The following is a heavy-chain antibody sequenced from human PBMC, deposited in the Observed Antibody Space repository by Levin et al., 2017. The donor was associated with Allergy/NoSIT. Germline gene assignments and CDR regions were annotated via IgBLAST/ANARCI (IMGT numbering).Heavy chain of an antibody. Sequence: AGESLKISCAASGFTFNNYWMHWVRQAPGKGLVWVSRINNDGSSTSYADSVKGRFTISRDNAKNTLYLQMNSLRAEDTAVYYCARIYYDSAYSGYYGMDVWGQGTTVTVSS. CDR3: ARIYYDSAYSGYYGMDV. CDR1: GFTFNNYW. J-gene: IGHJ6*02. D-gene: IGHD3-22*01. CDR2: INNDGSST. V-gene: IGHV3-74*01.